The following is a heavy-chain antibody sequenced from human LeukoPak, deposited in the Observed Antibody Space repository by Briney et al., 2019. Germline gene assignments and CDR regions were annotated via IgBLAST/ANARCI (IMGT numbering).Heavy chain of an antibody. V-gene: IGHV1-46*01. CDR2: INPSGGST. J-gene: IGHJ6*02. CDR1: GYTFTSYY. Sequence: GASVKVSCKASGYTFTSYYMHWVRQAPGQGLEWMGIINPSGGSTSYAQKFQGRVTMTRDTSTSTVYMELSSLRSEDTAVYYCARDGYRGYSLSGPYYYYGMDVWGQGTTVTVSS. CDR3: ARDGYRGYSLSGPYYYYGMDV. D-gene: IGHD5-18*01.